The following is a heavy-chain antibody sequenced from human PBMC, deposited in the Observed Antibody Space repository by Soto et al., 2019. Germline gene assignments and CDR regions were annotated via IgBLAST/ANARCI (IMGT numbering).Heavy chain of an antibody. CDR1: GYSFTSYW. Sequence: PGESLKISCKGSGYSFTSYWIGWVRQMPGKGLEWMGIIYPGDSDTRYSPSFQGQVTISADKSISTAYLQWSSLKASDTAMYYCARHPPTYYDILGGYGGAFDIWGRGTAVPVSS. V-gene: IGHV5-51*01. D-gene: IGHD3-9*01. J-gene: IGHJ3*02. CDR3: ARHPPTYYDILGGYGGAFDI. CDR2: IYPGDSDT.